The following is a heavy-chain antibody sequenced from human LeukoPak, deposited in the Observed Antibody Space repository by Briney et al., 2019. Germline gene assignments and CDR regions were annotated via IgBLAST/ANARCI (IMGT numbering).Heavy chain of an antibody. D-gene: IGHD3-9*01. CDR2: ISYDGSNK. V-gene: IGHV3-30*14. CDR1: GFTFSSYA. Sequence: GGSLRLSCAVSGFTFSSYAMHWVRQAPGKGLEWVAVISYDGSNKYYVDSVKGRFTISRDNSKNTLYLQMNSLRAEDTAVYYCARGVLRYFDWFFDYWGQGTLVTVSS. J-gene: IGHJ4*02. CDR3: ARGVLRYFDWFFDY.